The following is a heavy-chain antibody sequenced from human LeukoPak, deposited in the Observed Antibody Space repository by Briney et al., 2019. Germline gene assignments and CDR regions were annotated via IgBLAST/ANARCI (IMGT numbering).Heavy chain of an antibody. D-gene: IGHD3-10*01. CDR2: ITGSGGST. CDR1: GSTFSSYV. CDR3: AKGLSVVRGVIYYGMDV. V-gene: IGHV3-23*01. J-gene: IGHJ6*04. Sequence: GGSLRLSCAASGSTFSSYVMSWVRQAPGKGLEWVSLITGSGGSTFYADSVKGRFTISRDNSKNTLYLQMNIVRAEDTAVYCCAKGLSVVRGVIYYGMDVWGKGTTVTVSS.